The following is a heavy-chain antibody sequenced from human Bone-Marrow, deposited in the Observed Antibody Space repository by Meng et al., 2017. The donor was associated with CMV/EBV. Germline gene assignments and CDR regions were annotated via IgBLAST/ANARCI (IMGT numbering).Heavy chain of an antibody. D-gene: IGHD3-10*01. CDR2: IYYSGST. J-gene: IGHJ4*02. CDR1: GGSVSSGSYY. Sequence: GSLRLSCTVSGGSVSSGSYYWSWIRQPPGKGLEWIGYIYYSGSTNYNPSLKSRVTISVDTSKNQFSLKLSSVTAADTAVYYCARGRFAYGSGSHDYWGQGTLVTRLL. V-gene: IGHV4-61*01. CDR3: ARGRFAYGSGSHDY.